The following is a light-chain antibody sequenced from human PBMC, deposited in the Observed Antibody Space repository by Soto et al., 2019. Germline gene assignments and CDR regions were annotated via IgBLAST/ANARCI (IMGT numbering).Light chain of an antibody. CDR3: SSYAGSDTYVV. Sequence: QSALTQPPSASGSPGQSVTISCTGTSSDIGGYNYVSWYQPHPGKAPKLMIYEVSRRPSGVPDRFSGSTSGNTASLTVSGRQAEDEADYYCSSYAGSDTYVVFGGGTTLTVL. CDR1: SSDIGGYNY. CDR2: EVS. V-gene: IGLV2-8*01. J-gene: IGLJ2*01.